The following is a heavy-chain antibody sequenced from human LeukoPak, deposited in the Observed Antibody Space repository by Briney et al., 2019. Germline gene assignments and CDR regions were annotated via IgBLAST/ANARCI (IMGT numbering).Heavy chain of an antibody. D-gene: IGHD3-22*01. V-gene: IGHV3-73*01. Sequence: GGSLKLSCAASGFTFSGSAMHWVRQASGKGLEWVGRIRSKANSYATAYAASVKGRFTISRDDSKNTAYLQMNSLKTEDTAVYYCTRRDSSGYPGGYWGQGTLVTVSS. J-gene: IGHJ4*02. CDR3: TRRDSSGYPGGY. CDR2: IRSKANSYAT. CDR1: GFTFSGSA.